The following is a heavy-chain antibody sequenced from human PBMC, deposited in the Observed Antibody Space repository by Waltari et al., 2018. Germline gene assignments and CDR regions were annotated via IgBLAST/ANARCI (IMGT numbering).Heavy chain of an antibody. V-gene: IGHV3-23*01. CDR2: ISGGGGRT. J-gene: IGHJ3*02. Sequence: EVQLLESGGGLVQPGGSLRLSCAASGFTFSSYAMSWVRQAPGKGLEGVSAISGGGGRTYYADSVKGRFTISRDKSKNTLYLQMNSLRAEDTAVYYCASTQLVPDAFDIWGQGTMVTVSS. D-gene: IGHD6-13*01. CDR3: ASTQLVPDAFDI. CDR1: GFTFSSYA.